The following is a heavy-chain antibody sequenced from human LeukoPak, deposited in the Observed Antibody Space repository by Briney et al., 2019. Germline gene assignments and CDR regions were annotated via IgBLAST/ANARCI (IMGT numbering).Heavy chain of an antibody. D-gene: IGHD4-17*01. CDR3: TTDGDYGDGLRGDY. CDR2: MKSKTEAGTT. J-gene: IGHJ4*02. CDR1: GFTFSSAW. Sequence: GGSLRLSCAASGFTFSSAWMSWVRQGPGKGLGWVGRMKSKTEAGTTDYAAPVKGRFTISRDDSRNTLYLQMNSLKTEDTAVYYCTTDGDYGDGLRGDYWGQGTLVTVSS. V-gene: IGHV3-15*01.